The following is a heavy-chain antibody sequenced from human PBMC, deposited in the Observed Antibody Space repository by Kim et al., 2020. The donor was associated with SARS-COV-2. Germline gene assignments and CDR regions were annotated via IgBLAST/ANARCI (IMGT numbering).Heavy chain of an antibody. CDR3: ARVHLGVRGVLPEY. Sequence: ADSVKGRFTISRDNAKNSLYLQMNSLRAEDTAVYYCARVHLGVRGVLPEYWGQGTLVTVSS. V-gene: IGHV3-48*03. J-gene: IGHJ4*02. D-gene: IGHD3-10*01.